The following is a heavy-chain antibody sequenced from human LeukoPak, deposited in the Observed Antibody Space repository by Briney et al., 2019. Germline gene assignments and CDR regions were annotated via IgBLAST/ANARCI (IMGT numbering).Heavy chain of an antibody. CDR2: VNPDGTST. J-gene: IGHJ4*02. V-gene: IGHV3-74*01. CDR1: GFTFSTYW. Sequence: GGPLRLSCAASGFTFSTYWMHWVRQAPGKGLVWVSRVNPDGTSTSNADSVKGRFTISRDNAKNTVYLQVNSLRAEDTAVYYCTRATAVAFDYWGQGTLVTV. D-gene: IGHD6-19*01. CDR3: TRATAVAFDY.